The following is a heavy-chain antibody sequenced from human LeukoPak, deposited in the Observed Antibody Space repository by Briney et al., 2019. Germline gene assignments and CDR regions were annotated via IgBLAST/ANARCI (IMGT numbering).Heavy chain of an antibody. CDR1: GFTFSSYG. D-gene: IGHD2-2*01. Sequence: PGRSLRLSCAASGFTFSSYGMHWVRQAPGKGLEWVAVIWYDGSNKYYADSVKGRFTISRDNSKNTLYLQMNSLRAEDTAVYYCARGVVPAAHDAFDIWGQGTMVTVSS. V-gene: IGHV3-33*08. CDR3: ARGVVPAAHDAFDI. J-gene: IGHJ3*02. CDR2: IWYDGSNK.